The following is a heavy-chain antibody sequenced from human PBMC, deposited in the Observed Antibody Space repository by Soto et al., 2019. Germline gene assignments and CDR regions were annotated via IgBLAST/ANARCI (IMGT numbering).Heavy chain of an antibody. J-gene: IGHJ6*02. CDR1: GYTLTELS. V-gene: IGHV1-24*01. CDR3: ATDRGATTYYYYGMDV. Sequence: GASVKVSWKVSGYTLTELSMHWVRRAPGKGLEWMGGFDPEDGETIYAQKFQGRVTMTEDTSTDTAYMELSSLRSEDTAVYYCATDRGATTYYYYGMDVWGQGTTVTVSS. D-gene: IGHD1-26*01. CDR2: FDPEDGET.